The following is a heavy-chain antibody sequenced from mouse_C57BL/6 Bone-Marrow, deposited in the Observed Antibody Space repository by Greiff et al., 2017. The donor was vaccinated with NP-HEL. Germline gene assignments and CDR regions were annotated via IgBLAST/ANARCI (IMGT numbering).Heavy chain of an antibody. V-gene: IGHV5-6*01. D-gene: IGHD1-1*01. J-gene: IGHJ1*03. Sequence: DVHLVESGGDLVKPGGSLKLSCAASGFTFSSYGMSWVRQTPDKRLEWVATISSGGSYTYYPDSVKGRFTISRDNAKNTLYLQMSSLKSEDTAMYYCARPGGSSYNWYFDVWGTGTTVTVSS. CDR3: ARPGGSSYNWYFDV. CDR2: ISSGGSYT. CDR1: GFTFSSYG.